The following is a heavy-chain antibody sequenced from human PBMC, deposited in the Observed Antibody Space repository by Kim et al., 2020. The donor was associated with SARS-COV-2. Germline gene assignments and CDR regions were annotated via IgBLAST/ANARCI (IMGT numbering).Heavy chain of an antibody. Sequence: GGTNCAQKFQGRVTMTRDTSIRTAYMELSRLRSDDTAVYYCARRTTIFDYWGQGTLVTVSS. CDR3: ARRTTIFDY. J-gene: IGHJ4*02. D-gene: IGHD1-1*01. V-gene: IGHV1-2*02. CDR2: GGT.